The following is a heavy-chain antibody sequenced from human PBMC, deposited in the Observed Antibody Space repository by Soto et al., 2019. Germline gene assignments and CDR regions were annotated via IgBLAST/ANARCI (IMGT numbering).Heavy chain of an antibody. CDR2: ISGSGGVAT. D-gene: IGHD2-15*01. CDR1: GFTFSSYA. V-gene: IGHV3-23*01. J-gene: IGHJ4*02. CDR3: AKGVSASCYSGLDH. Sequence: EVQLLESGGDLVQPGGSLRLSCVASGFTFSSYAMNWVRQAPGKGPEWVSAISGSGGVATLYAGSVKGRFTISRDNSKNTVYLQLNSLRVEDTAVYYCAKGVSASCYSGLDHWGQGTLVPVSS.